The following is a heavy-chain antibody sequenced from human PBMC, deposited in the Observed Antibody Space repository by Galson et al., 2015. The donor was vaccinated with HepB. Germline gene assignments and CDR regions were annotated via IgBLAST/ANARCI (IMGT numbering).Heavy chain of an antibody. CDR2: IKSKTDGGTT. CDR3: TTDIPSLDRTAEDYDYVWGSYQFGDFLDY. Sequence: SLRLSCAASGFTFSNAWMSWVRQAPGKGLEWVGRIKSKTDGGTTDYAAPVKGRFTISRDDSKNTLYLQMNSLKTEDTAVYYCTTDIPSLDRTAEDYDYVWGSYQFGDFLDYWGQGTLVTVSS. V-gene: IGHV3-15*01. CDR1: GFTFSNAW. D-gene: IGHD3-16*01. J-gene: IGHJ4*02.